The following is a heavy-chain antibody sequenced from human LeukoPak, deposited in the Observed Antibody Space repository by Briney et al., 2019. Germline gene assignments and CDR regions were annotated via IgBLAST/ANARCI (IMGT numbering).Heavy chain of an antibody. Sequence: SETLSLTCAVSGASISSHHWSWIRQPPGKGLEWIGYTSGSISDNPSLKSRVAVSVDPSQNQVSLSLTSVTAADTAVYYCARVLFGLGTTDFYMDVWGKGTTVSVSS. CDR2: TSGSI. CDR3: ARVLFGLGTTDFYMDV. D-gene: IGHD3/OR15-3a*01. CDR1: GASISSHH. J-gene: IGHJ6*03. V-gene: IGHV4-59*11.